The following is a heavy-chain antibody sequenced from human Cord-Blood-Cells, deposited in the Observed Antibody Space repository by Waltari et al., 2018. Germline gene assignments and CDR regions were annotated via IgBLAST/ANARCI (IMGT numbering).Heavy chain of an antibody. D-gene: IGHD7-27*01. CDR1: GYSFTSYW. CDR2: GYPVHSYT. J-gene: IGHJ2*01. Sequence: EVQLVQSGAEVKKPGESLKISCKGSGYSFTSYWIGWVRQMPGKGLEWMGFGYPVHSYTRYSPSFQGHVTISADKSISTAYLQWSSLKASDTAMYYCARQTGVVGFDLWGRGTLVTVSS. CDR3: ARQTGVVGFDL. V-gene: IGHV5-51*01.